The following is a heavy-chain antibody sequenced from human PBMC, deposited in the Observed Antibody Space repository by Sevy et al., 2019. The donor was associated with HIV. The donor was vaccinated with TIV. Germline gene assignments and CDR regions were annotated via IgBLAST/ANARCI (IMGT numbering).Heavy chain of an antibody. CDR2: IWYDGSNK. CDR3: ARGYFDWLSLDY. J-gene: IGHJ4*02. CDR1: GFTFSSYG. D-gene: IGHD3-9*01. Sequence: GGSLRLSCAASGFTFSSYGMHWVRQAPGKGLEWVAVIWYDGSNKYYADSVKGRFTISRDNSKNRLYLQMNSLRAEDTAVYYCARGYFDWLSLDYWGQGTLVTVSS. V-gene: IGHV3-33*01.